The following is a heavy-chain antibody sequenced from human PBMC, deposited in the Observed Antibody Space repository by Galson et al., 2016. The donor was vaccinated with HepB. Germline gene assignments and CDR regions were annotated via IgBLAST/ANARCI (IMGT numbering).Heavy chain of an antibody. V-gene: IGHV3-53*01. Sequence: SLRLSCAVSGITVSDTYMSWVRQALGKGLEWVSVIYRDGRTYHGDSVKGRFSISRDISKNTLYLQMNSLRADDTAVYYCARVGGYDGYYFDFWGQGALVTVSS. CDR3: ARVGGYDGYYFDF. CDR1: GITVSDTY. D-gene: IGHD5-12*01. CDR2: IYRDGRT. J-gene: IGHJ4*02.